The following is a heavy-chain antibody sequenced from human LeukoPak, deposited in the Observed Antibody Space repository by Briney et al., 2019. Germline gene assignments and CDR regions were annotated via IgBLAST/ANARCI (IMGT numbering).Heavy chain of an antibody. CDR1: GYTFTSYG. Sequence: ASVKVSCKASGYTFTSYGISWVRQAPGQGLEWMGWISSYNGNTNYAQKLQGRVTMTTDTSTSAAYMELRSLRSDDTAVYYCARQGYSGHSQGAADYWGQGTLVTVS. J-gene: IGHJ4*02. CDR2: ISSYNGNT. CDR3: ARQGYSGHSQGAADY. V-gene: IGHV1-18*01. D-gene: IGHD4-23*01.